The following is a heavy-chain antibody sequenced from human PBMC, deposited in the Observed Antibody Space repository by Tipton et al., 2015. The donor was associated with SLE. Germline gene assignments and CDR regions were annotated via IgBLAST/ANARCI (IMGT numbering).Heavy chain of an antibody. Sequence: SLRLSCAASGFTFSSYAMHWVRQAPGKGLEWVAVISYDGSNKYYADSVKGRFTISRDNSKNTLYLQMNSLRVEDTAVYYCAGLVRGGLFDSWGQGILVTVSS. CDR2: ISYDGSNK. J-gene: IGHJ5*01. CDR1: GFTFSSYA. V-gene: IGHV3-30*04. CDR3: AGLVRGGLFDS. D-gene: IGHD3-10*01.